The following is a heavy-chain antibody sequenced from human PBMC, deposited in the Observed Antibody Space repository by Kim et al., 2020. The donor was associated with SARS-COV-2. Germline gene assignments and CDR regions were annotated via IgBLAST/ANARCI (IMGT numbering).Heavy chain of an antibody. V-gene: IGHV4-61*01. CDR3: ARERGYSYVKGTFDY. D-gene: IGHD5-18*01. J-gene: IGHJ4*02. CDR2: IYYSGIT. Sequence: SETLSLTCTVSGGSVSSGSYYWSWIRQPPGKGLEWIGYIYYSGITNYNPSLKSRVTISVDTSKNQFSLKLSSVTAADTAVYYCARERGYSYVKGTFDYWGQGTLVTVSS. CDR1: GGSVSSGSYY.